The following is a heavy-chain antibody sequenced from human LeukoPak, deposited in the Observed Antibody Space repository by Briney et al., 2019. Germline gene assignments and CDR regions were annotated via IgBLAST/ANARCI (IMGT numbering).Heavy chain of an antibody. V-gene: IGHV3-30*03. J-gene: IGHJ4*02. CDR2: ISYDGRNK. Sequence: PGGSLRLSCAVSGFTFNNYGMHWVRQAPGKGLEWVAVISYDGRNKHYPDSVKGRFTISRDISTDTLWLQMDSLRTEDTAVYYCARGQQTYYHDSSGYYIRFWGQGTLVTVSS. D-gene: IGHD3-22*01. CDR3: ARGQQTYYHDSSGYYIRF. CDR1: GFTFNNYG.